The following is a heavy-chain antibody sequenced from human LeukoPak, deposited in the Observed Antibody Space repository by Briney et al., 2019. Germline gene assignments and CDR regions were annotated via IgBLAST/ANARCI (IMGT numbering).Heavy chain of an antibody. CDR1: GYTFTSYY. Sequence: ASVKVSCKASGYTFTSYYMHWVRQAPGQGLEWMGIINPSGGSTSYAQKFQGRVTITRDTSTSTVYMELSSLRSEDTAVYYCARESIAAAHDYWGQGTLVTVSS. J-gene: IGHJ4*02. CDR2: INPSGGST. D-gene: IGHD6-13*01. V-gene: IGHV1-46*03. CDR3: ARESIAAAHDY.